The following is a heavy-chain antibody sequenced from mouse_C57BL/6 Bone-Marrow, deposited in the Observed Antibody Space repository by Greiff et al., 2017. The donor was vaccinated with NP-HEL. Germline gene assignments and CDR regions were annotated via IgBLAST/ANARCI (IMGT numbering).Heavy chain of an antibody. V-gene: IGHV5-17*01. Sequence: VQLKESGGGLVKPGGSLKLSCAASGFTFSDYGMHWVRQAPEKGLEWVAYISSGSSTIYYADTVKGRFTISRDNAKNTLFLQMTSLRSEDTAMYYCATLLLRYVDYWGQGTTLTVSS. CDR2: ISSGSSTI. J-gene: IGHJ2*01. CDR3: ATLLLRYVDY. CDR1: GFTFSDYG. D-gene: IGHD1-1*01.